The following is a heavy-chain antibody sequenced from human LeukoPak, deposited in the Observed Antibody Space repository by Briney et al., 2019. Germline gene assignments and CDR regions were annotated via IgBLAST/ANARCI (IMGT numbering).Heavy chain of an antibody. J-gene: IGHJ4*02. CDR1: GFTFSSYA. V-gene: IGHV3-30*04. D-gene: IGHD3-22*01. CDR2: ISYDGSNK. CDR3: AKGDYYDSSGNDY. Sequence: GGSLRLSCAASGFTFSSYAMHWVRQAPGKGLEWVAVISYDGSNKYYADSVKGRFTISRDNSKNTLYLQMNSLRAEDTAVYYCAKGDYYDSSGNDYWGQGTLVTVSS.